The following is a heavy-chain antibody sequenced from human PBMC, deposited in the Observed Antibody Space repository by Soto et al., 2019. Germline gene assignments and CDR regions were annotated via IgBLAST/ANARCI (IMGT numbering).Heavy chain of an antibody. Sequence: GGSLRLSCAASGFTFSSYSMNWVRQAPGKGLEWVSYISLSSSTIYYADSVKGRFTISRDNANNSLYLQMNSLRAEDTAVYYCARADQLPPYYYYYMDGWGKGTTVTVSS. CDR3: ARADQLPPYYYYYMDG. J-gene: IGHJ6*03. D-gene: IGHD2-2*01. V-gene: IGHV3-48*01. CDR2: ISLSSSTI. CDR1: GFTFSSYS.